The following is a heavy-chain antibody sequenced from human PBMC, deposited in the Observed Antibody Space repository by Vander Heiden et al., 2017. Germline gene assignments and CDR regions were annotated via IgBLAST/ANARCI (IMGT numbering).Heavy chain of an antibody. CDR3: ARDPRAYGATFDY. J-gene: IGHJ4*02. Sequence: QVQLVESGGVLVKPGGSLRLSCAASGFPFRDYYMNWIRQAPGTGLEWVSDISSSGSSIHYADSVRGRFTISRDNAQNLLYLQMNSLRAEDTAVYYCARDPRAYGATFDYWGQGTLVTVSS. CDR2: ISSSGSSI. D-gene: IGHD1-26*01. CDR1: GFPFRDYY. V-gene: IGHV3-11*01.